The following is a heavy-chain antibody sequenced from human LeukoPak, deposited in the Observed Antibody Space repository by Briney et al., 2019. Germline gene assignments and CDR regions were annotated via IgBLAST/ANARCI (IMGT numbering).Heavy chain of an antibody. CDR1: GFTFSSYW. V-gene: IGHV3-7*01. Sequence: GGSLRLSCAASGFTFSSYWMSWVRQAPGKGLEWVANIKEDGGEKYSVDSVKGRFTISRDNAMNSLYLEMNSLRAEDTALYYCARGPPQWLPRDNWFDPWGQGTLVTVSS. D-gene: IGHD6-19*01. J-gene: IGHJ5*02. CDR2: IKEDGGEK. CDR3: ARGPPQWLPRDNWFDP.